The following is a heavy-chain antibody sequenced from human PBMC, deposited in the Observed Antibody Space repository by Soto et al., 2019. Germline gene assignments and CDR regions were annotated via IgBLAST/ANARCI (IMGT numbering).Heavy chain of an antibody. Sequence: EVQLVESGGGLIQPGGSLRLSCAVSGFTVSSNYMSWVRQAPGKGLEWVAVIYAGGNTNYADSVKGRFTISRDNSKNTVSLQWNRLRVEDTAVYYCAREGCSTSSCRYFDCWGQGTLVSVSA. J-gene: IGHJ4*02. CDR2: IYAGGNT. CDR1: GFTVSSNY. V-gene: IGHV3-53*01. CDR3: AREGCSTSSCRYFDC. D-gene: IGHD6-19*01.